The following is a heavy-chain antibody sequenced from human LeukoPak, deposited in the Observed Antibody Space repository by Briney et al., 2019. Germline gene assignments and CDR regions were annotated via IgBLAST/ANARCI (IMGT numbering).Heavy chain of an antibody. J-gene: IGHJ4*02. CDR2: INPSAGST. D-gene: IGHD3-16*01. CDR3: ARLSAY. Sequence: GGSLRLSCAASGVTFAKFDMSWVRQAPGKGLEWVSTINPSAGSTYYADSVKGRFTISRDNSKNTLYLQMNSLRADDTAVYYCARLSAYWGQGTLVTVSS. CDR1: GVTFAKFD. V-gene: IGHV3-23*01.